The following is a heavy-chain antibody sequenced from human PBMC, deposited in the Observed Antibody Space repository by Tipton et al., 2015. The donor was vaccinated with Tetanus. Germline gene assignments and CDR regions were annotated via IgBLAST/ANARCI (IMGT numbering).Heavy chain of an antibody. J-gene: IGHJ3*02. D-gene: IGHD7-27*01. Sequence: TLSLTCTVSGDFISSSNYFWGWIRQPPGKGLEWIGTIYYSGSTYYNASLKSRVTIFIDMSKKQFSLQLSSVTAADTALYYCARRPNWGSVWDALDMWGQGTLVTVSS. CDR3: ARRPNWGSVWDALDM. V-gene: IGHV4-39*01. CDR2: IYYSGST. CDR1: GDFISSSNYF.